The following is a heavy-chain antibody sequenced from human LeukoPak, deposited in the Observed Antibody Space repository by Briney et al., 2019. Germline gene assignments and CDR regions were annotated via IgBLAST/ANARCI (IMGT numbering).Heavy chain of an antibody. CDR3: ANALTLVRGVIAPLDY. CDR1: GFTFRTYA. V-gene: IGHV3-23*01. CDR2: ISGSGDDT. Sequence: GGSLRLSCAASGFTFRTYAMSWVRQAPGKGLEWVSAISGSGDDTYYADSLKGRFTISRDNSKNTVYLQINSLRAEDTAVYRCANALTLVRGVIAPLDYWGRGTLVTVSS. J-gene: IGHJ4*02. D-gene: IGHD3-10*01.